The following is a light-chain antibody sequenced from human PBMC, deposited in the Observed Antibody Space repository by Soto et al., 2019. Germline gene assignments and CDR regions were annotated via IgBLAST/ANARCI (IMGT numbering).Light chain of an antibody. V-gene: IGKV2-28*01. CDR3: IQALQTLLT. J-gene: IGKJ4*01. CDR2: LGS. Sequence: DIVMTQSPLSLPVTPGEPASISCRSSQSLLHSNGYNYLDWYLQKPGQSPQLLIYLGSNRASGVPDRFSGSGSGTDFTLKISRVEAEDVGVYYCIQALQTLLTVGGGTKVESK. CDR1: QSLLHSNGYNY.